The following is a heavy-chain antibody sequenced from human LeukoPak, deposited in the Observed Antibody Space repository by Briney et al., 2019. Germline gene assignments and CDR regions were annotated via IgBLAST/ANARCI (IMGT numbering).Heavy chain of an antibody. J-gene: IGHJ4*02. Sequence: GGSLRLSCVASGFSLSSHWMSWVRQAPGKGLEWVANINQGGSEKYYVDSVKGRFTISRDNTKNSLFLEMNSLRVEDTAVYYCARDAGAPTQDYWGQGTLVTVSS. D-gene: IGHD1-26*01. CDR1: GFSLSSHW. CDR2: INQGGSEK. V-gene: IGHV3-7*01. CDR3: ARDAGAPTQDY.